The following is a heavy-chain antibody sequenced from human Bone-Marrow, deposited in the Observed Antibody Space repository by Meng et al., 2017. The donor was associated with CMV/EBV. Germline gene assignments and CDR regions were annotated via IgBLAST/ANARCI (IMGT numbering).Heavy chain of an antibody. Sequence: ASVKVSCKASGYTFTSYGISWVRQAPGQGLEWMGWISAYNGNTNYAQKLQGRVTMTTDTSTSTAYMELRSLRSDDTAVYYCARDRGGYCSSTSYYPDPWGQGTLVTVSS. D-gene: IGHD2-2*01. V-gene: IGHV1-18*01. CDR3: ARDRGGYCSSTSYYPDP. CDR1: GYTFTSYG. CDR2: ISAYNGNT. J-gene: IGHJ5*02.